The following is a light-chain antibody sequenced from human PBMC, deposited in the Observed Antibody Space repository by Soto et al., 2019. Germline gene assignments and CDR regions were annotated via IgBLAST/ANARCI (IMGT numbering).Light chain of an antibody. CDR3: QQYGSAAIT. Sequence: EIVLTHSPGTLSLSPGARATLSCRASQSVSSSYLAWYQQKPGQAPRLLIDGASSRATGIPDRFSGSGSGTDFTLTISRREPDDFAVYYCQQYGSAAITVGEATRLEIK. CDR1: QSVSSSY. J-gene: IGKJ5*01. CDR2: GAS. V-gene: IGKV3-20*01.